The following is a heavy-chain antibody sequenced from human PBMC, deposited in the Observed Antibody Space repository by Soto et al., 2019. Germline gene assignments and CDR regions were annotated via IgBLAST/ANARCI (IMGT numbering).Heavy chain of an antibody. V-gene: IGHV3-21*06. CDR2: INDRSNYI. CDR1: GFSFSKYS. D-gene: IGHD2-15*01. Sequence: GGSLRLSCAASGFSFSKYSMNWVRQAPGKGLEWVSSINDRSNYIYYADSVKGRFTISRDNAINSLYLQMNSLRPDDTAVYYCPNCPSCRCCNGLYYWGRGTLVT. CDR3: PNCPSCRCCNGLYY. J-gene: IGHJ4*02.